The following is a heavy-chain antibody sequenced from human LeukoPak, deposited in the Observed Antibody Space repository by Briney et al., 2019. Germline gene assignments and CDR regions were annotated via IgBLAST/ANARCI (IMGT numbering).Heavy chain of an antibody. Sequence: ASVKVSCKVSGYTLTELSMHWVRQAPGKGLEWMGGFDPEDGETIYAQKFQGRVTMTEDTSTDTAYMELSSLRSEDMAVYYCASSLQLERLGAFDIWGQGTMVTVSS. CDR2: FDPEDGET. J-gene: IGHJ3*02. V-gene: IGHV1-24*01. CDR3: ASSLQLERLGAFDI. CDR1: GYTLTELS. D-gene: IGHD1-1*01.